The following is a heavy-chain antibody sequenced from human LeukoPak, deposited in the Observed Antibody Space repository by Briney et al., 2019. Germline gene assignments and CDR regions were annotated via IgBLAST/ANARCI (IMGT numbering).Heavy chain of an antibody. CDR3: GKGAVVAASPFDY. Sequence: GGSLRLSCAASGFTFSSSAMNWVRQAPGKGLEWVSAISVSGSSTYYADSVKGRFTISRDKSKKTLYLQMNSLRAEDTAMYYCGKGAVVAASPFDYWGPGTLVTVSS. J-gene: IGHJ4*02. CDR1: GFTFSSSA. D-gene: IGHD2-15*01. CDR2: ISVSGSST. V-gene: IGHV3-23*01.